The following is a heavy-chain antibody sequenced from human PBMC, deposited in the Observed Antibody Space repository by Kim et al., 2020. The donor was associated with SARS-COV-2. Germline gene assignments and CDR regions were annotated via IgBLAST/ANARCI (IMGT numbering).Heavy chain of an antibody. CDR1: GGSISSSSYY. D-gene: IGHD3-22*01. J-gene: IGHJ4*02. CDR2: IYYSGST. CDR3: ARVNKFGPYYYDSSGYYCDY. Sequence: SETLSLTCTVSGGSISSSSYYWGWIRQPPGKGLEWIGSIYYSGSTYYNPSLKSRVTISVDTSKNQFSLKLSSVTAADTAVYYCARVNKFGPYYYDSSGYYCDYLGQGTLVTVSS. V-gene: IGHV4-39*01.